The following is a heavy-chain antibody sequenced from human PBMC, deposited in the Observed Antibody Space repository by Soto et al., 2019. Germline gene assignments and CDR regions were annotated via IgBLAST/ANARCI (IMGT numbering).Heavy chain of an antibody. J-gene: IGHJ4*02. Sequence: LVESGGGLVKPGGSLRLSCAASGFTFSESSLNWVRQAPGKGLEWVSSINARSTHIFYADSGKGRFTISRDNAKNSLCLQMDNLTAEDTAVYYCARGGGSLNFWGQGTLVTVSS. CDR1: GFTFSESS. V-gene: IGHV3-21*01. D-gene: IGHD2-15*01. CDR2: INARSTHI. CDR3: ARGGGSLNF.